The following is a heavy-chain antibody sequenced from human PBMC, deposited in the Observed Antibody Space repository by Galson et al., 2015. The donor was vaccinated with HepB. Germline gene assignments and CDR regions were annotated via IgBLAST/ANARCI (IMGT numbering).Heavy chain of an antibody. Sequence: SLRLSCAASGFTFSSYWMSWVRQAPGKGLEWVANIKQDGSEKYYVDSVKGRFTISRDNAKNSLYLQMNSLRAEDTAVYYCARGYSSSWYQYYYYYYYMDVWGKGTTVTVSS. CDR2: IKQDGSEK. V-gene: IGHV3-7*01. CDR3: ARGYSSSWYQYYYYYYYMDV. J-gene: IGHJ6*03. D-gene: IGHD6-13*01. CDR1: GFTFSSYW.